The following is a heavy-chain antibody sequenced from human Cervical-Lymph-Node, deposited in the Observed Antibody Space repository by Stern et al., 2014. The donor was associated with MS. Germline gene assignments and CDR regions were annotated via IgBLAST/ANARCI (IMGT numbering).Heavy chain of an antibody. CDR3: ARVRTPVISYYYYGMDV. CDR2: INPYNGNT. Sequence: QVQLVESGAEVKKPGASVKVSCKASGYTFTSYGISWVRQATGQGLEWMGWINPYNGNTNYAQKLQGRVTMTTDTSPSTAYIELRSMRSDDAAVYYCARVRTPVISYYYYGMDVWGQGTTVTVSS. V-gene: IGHV1-18*01. CDR1: GYTFTSYG. J-gene: IGHJ6*02. D-gene: IGHD2-21*01.